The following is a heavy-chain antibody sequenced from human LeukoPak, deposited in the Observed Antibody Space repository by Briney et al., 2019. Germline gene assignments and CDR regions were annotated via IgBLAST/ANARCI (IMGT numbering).Heavy chain of an antibody. J-gene: IGHJ4*02. V-gene: IGHV3-23*01. D-gene: IGHD5-18*01. CDR2: ISGGGDT. CDR1: GFTFSSYW. Sequence: GGSLRLSCAASGFTFSSYWMTWVRQAPGKGLEWVSSISGGGDTYYADSVKGRFTFSRDTSKNTLYLQMNSLRAEDTAVYYCAKSNAAQRGHTYGYADFDYWGQGTLVTVSS. CDR3: AKSNAAQRGHTYGYADFDY.